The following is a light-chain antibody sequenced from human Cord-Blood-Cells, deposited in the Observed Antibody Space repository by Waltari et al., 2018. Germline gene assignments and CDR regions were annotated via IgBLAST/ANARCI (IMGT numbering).Light chain of an antibody. CDR1: QSISSW. CDR3: QQYNSYSAT. Sequence: DIQMTQSPSTLSASVGDRVTITCRASQSISSWLAWYQQKPGKDPKLLIYKASRLESGVPSRCSGSGSGTEFTLTISSLQPDDFATYYCQQYNSYSATFGGGTKVEIK. J-gene: IGKJ4*01. CDR2: KAS. V-gene: IGKV1-5*03.